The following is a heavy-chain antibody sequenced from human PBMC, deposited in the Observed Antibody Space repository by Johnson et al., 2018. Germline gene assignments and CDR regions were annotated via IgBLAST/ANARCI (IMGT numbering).Heavy chain of an antibody. CDR2: LNSDGSST. CDR3: VRVKVATGPDY. J-gene: IGHJ4*02. CDR1: GFTFSRYW. Sequence: QLQESGGGLVQPXGSLXLSXAASGFTFSRYWMHWVRQAPGKGLVLVSRLNSDGSSTSYVDSVKGRFTISRDNAKNTLYLQMNRLRAEDTAVYYCVRVKVATGPDYWGQGTLVTVSS. D-gene: IGHD2-15*01. V-gene: IGHV3-74*01.